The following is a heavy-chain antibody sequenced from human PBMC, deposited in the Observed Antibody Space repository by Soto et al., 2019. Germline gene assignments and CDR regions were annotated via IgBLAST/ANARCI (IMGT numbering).Heavy chain of an antibody. D-gene: IGHD6-19*01. CDR2: VTHSGPA. CDR1: GGSIESGAFS. CDR3: ARIHWAQSSLDY. J-gene: IGHJ4*02. V-gene: IGHV4-30-2*01. Sequence: RSLTCAVSGGSIESGAFSLSWIRQPPGKGLEWIGYVTHSGPAYSIPSLNGRLTLSVDSSQTQFSLKLTSVTAADSAFYYCARIHWAQSSLDYWGRGILVTVSS.